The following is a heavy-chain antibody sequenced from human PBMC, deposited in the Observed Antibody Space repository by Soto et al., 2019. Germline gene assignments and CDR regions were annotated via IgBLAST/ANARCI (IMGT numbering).Heavy chain of an antibody. CDR3: ARVFSRGDYPNWKLYYYYMDV. Sequence: GGSLRLSCAASGFTFDDYGMSWVRQAPGKGLEWVSGINWNGGSTGYADSVKGRFTISRDNAKNSLYLQMNSLRAEDTALYHCARVFSRGDYPNWKLYYYYMDVWGKGTTVTVSS. CDR2: INWNGGST. V-gene: IGHV3-20*01. J-gene: IGHJ6*03. D-gene: IGHD4-17*01. CDR1: GFTFDDYG.